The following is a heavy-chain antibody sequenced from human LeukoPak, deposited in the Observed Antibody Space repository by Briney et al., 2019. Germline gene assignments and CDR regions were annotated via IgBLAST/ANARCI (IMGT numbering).Heavy chain of an antibody. V-gene: IGHV3-74*01. CDR1: GFRFSSRW. Sequence: GGSLRLSCVASGFRFSSRWMHWVRQAPGKGLVWVSCINDDGRTTTYADSVKGRFTISRDNAKNTLYLQMNSLRAEDTAVYYCVRDLGPGDSWGQGTLVTVSS. D-gene: IGHD7-27*01. J-gene: IGHJ5*02. CDR3: VRDLGPGDS. CDR2: INDDGRTT.